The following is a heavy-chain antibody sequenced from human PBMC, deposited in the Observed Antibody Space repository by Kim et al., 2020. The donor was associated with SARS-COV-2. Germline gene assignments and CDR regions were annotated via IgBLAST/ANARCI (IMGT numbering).Heavy chain of an antibody. D-gene: IGHD3-10*01. V-gene: IGHV3-30-3*01. CDR1: GFSFDSYA. J-gene: IGHJ6*01. Sequence: GGSLRLSCAASGFSFDSYAMNWVRQAPGKGLEWVSVISFDGRSTSYADSVKGRFTISRDNSKSTLHLQMNSLRVEDTAVYYCARGNYYESVSLSDYYNGMDVWGQGTTVTVSS. CDR3: ARGNYYESVSLSDYYNGMDV. CDR2: ISFDGRST.